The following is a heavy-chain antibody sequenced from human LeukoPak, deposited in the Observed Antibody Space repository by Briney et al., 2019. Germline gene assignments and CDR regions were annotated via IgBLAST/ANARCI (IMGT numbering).Heavy chain of an antibody. J-gene: IGHJ2*01. V-gene: IGHV4-59*01. Sequence: PSETLSLTCTVSRGSLTSYYWSWIRQPPGKGLEWIGYISYTGSTNYNPSLKSRVTISVDTSKDQFSLKLISVTAADTAVYYCARDAPWFDWYFDLWGRGTLVTVSS. CDR1: RGSLTSYY. CDR2: ISYTGST. D-gene: IGHD3-10*01. CDR3: ARDAPWFDWYFDL.